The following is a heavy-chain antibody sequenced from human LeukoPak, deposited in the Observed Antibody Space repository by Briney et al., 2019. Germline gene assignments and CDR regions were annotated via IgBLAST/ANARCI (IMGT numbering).Heavy chain of an antibody. Sequence: SETLSLTCTVSGGSISSSSYYWGWIRQPPGKGLEWIANMYYSGSTYYNPSLKSRFTISVDTSNNQFSLKLSSVTAADTAVYYCVYYDSSGYYPTFNFDYWGQGTLVTVSS. D-gene: IGHD3-22*01. J-gene: IGHJ4*02. CDR1: GGSISSSSYY. V-gene: IGHV4-39*01. CDR2: MYYSGST. CDR3: VYYDSSGYYPTFNFDY.